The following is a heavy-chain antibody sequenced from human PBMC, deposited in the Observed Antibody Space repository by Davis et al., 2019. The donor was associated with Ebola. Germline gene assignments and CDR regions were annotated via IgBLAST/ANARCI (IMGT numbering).Heavy chain of an antibody. CDR1: GGSISSGSYY. V-gene: IGHV4-61*09. D-gene: IGHD3-22*01. Sequence: PSETLSLTCTVSGGSISSGSYYWSWIRQPAGKGLEWIGHIYTSGSTNYNPSLKSRVTISVDTSKNQFSLKLSSVTAADTAVYYCARARYYDSSYGDWFDPWGQGTLVTVSS. CDR2: IYTSGST. J-gene: IGHJ5*02. CDR3: ARARYYDSSYGDWFDP.